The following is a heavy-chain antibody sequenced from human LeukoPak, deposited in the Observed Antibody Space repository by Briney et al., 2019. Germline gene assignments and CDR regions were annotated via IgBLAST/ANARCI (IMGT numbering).Heavy chain of an antibody. CDR1: GGSISSYY. V-gene: IGHV4-59*01. Sequence: SETLSLTCTVSGGSISSYYWSWIRQPPGKGLEWIGYIYYSGSTNYNPSLKSRVTISVDTSKNQFSLKLSSVTAADTAVYYCARERSGSFDYWGQGTLVTVSS. CDR3: ARERSGSFDY. J-gene: IGHJ4*02. D-gene: IGHD3-3*01. CDR2: IYYSGST.